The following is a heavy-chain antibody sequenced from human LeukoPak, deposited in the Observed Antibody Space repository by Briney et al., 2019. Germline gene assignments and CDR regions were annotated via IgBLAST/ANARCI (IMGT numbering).Heavy chain of an antibody. Sequence: GGSLRLSCAASGFTFSSYGMHWVRQAPDKGLEWVAFIRYDGSNKYYADSVKGRFTISRGNSKNTLYLQMNSLRAEDTAVYYCAKDVNWYFDLWGRGTLVTVSS. J-gene: IGHJ2*01. CDR2: IRYDGSNK. CDR3: AKDVNWYFDL. V-gene: IGHV3-30*02. D-gene: IGHD2/OR15-2a*01. CDR1: GFTFSSYG.